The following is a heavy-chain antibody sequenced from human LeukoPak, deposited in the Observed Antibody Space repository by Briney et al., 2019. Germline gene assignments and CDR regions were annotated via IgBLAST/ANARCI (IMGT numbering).Heavy chain of an antibody. J-gene: IGHJ5*02. CDR2: ISYDGSNK. Sequence: GGSLRLSCAASGFTFSSYAMHWVRQAPGKGLEWVAVISYDGSNKYYADSVKGRFTISRDNSKNTLYLQMNSLRAEDTAVYYCARDGRLFGVASWFDPWGQGTLVTVSS. CDR1: GFTFSSYA. CDR3: ARDGRLFGVASWFDP. D-gene: IGHD3-3*01. V-gene: IGHV3-30-3*01.